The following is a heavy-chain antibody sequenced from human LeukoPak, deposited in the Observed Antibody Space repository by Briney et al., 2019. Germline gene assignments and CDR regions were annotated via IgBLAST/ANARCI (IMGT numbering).Heavy chain of an antibody. V-gene: IGHV1-18*01. CDR2: ISAYNGNT. J-gene: IGHJ6*03. D-gene: IGHD2-21*02. Sequence: EASVKVSCKASGYTFTSYGISWVRQAPGQGLEWMGWISAYNGNTNYAQKLQGRVTMTRDMSTSTVYMELSSLRSEDTAVYYCARAFLVVTAISGYYYYYMDVWGKGTTVTVSS. CDR3: ARAFLVVTAISGYYYYYMDV. CDR1: GYTFTSYG.